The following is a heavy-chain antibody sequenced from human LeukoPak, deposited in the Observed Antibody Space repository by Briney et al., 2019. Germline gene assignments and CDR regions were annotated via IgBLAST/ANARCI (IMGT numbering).Heavy chain of an antibody. V-gene: IGHV3-30*18. D-gene: IGHD3-22*01. CDR1: GFTFSSNY. CDR2: ISYDGSYK. J-gene: IGHJ4*02. CDR3: AKRLGYYDSSEGYFDQ. Sequence: GGSLRLSCAASGFTFSSNYMSWVRQAPGKGLEWVAVISYDGSYKNYVDSVKGRFTISRDVSKNTLYLQMNSLRAEDTAVYYCAKRLGYYDSSEGYFDQWGQGTLVTVSS.